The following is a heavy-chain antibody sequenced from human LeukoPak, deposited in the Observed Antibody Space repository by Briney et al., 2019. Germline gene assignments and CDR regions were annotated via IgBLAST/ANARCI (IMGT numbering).Heavy chain of an antibody. V-gene: IGHV3-48*01. J-gene: IGHJ4*02. CDR1: GFTFSSYD. CDR2: ISRSSSII. CDR3: ARDRYDSSHYYHY. D-gene: IGHD3-22*01. Sequence: GGSLRLSCAASGFTFSSYDMNWVRQAPGKGLEWVSYISRSSSIIYCTDSVKGRFTISRDNAKNLLYLQMNSLRGEDTAVYYCARDRYDSSHYYHYWGQGTLVTVSA.